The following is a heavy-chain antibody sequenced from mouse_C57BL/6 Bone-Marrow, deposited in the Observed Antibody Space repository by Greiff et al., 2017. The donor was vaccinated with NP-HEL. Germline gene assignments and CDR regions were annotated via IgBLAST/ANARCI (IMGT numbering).Heavy chain of an antibody. D-gene: IGHD2-14*01. J-gene: IGHJ4*01. CDR2: ISSGSSTI. V-gene: IGHV5-17*01. CDR3: ATHRSYYAMDY. Sequence: EVQLVESGGGLVKPGGSLKLSCAASGFTFSDYGMHWVRQAPEKGLEWVAYISSGSSTIYYADTVKGRFTISRDNAKNTLFLQMTSLRSEDTAMYYCATHRSYYAMDYWGQGTSVTVSS. CDR1: GFTFSDYG.